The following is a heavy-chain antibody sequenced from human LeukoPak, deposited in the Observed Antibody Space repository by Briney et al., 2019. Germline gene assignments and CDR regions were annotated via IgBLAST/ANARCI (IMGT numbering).Heavy chain of an antibody. Sequence: ASVKVSCKASGYTFTSYDINWVRQATGQGLEWMGWMNPNSGNTGYAQKFQDRVTMTRNTSISTAYMELSSLRSEDTAVYYCARLSFTGTAVAIDYWGQGTLVTVSS. J-gene: IGHJ4*02. CDR3: ARLSFTGTAVAIDY. V-gene: IGHV1-8*01. D-gene: IGHD6-19*01. CDR2: MNPNSGNT. CDR1: GYTFTSYD.